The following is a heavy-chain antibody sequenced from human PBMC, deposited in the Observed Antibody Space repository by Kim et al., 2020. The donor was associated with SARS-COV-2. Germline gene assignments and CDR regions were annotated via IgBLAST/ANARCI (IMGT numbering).Heavy chain of an antibody. CDR3: ARDRDARVYFDWLFMCTCVNYFDY. CDR1: GFTFSSYE. Sequence: GGSLRLSCAASGFTFSSYEMNWVRQAPGKGLEWVSYISSSGSNIYYADSVKGRFTISRDNAKNSLYLQMNSLRAEDTAVYYCARDRDARVYFDWLFMCTCVNYFDYWGQGTLVTVSS. V-gene: IGHV3-48*03. J-gene: IGHJ4*02. D-gene: IGHD3-9*01. CDR2: ISSSGSNI.